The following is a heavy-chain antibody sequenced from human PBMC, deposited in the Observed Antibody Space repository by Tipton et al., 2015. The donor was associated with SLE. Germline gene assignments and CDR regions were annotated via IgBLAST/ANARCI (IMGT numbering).Heavy chain of an antibody. J-gene: IGHJ5*01. V-gene: IGHV1-18*01. CDR3: AGEAVRGVVDWFDP. Sequence: QVQLVQSGPEVKKPGASVKVSCKASGYTFSSYYISWVRQAPGQGLEWMGWINSYNGDTRYAQKLQDRVTMTTDTSTTTAYMELRSLKSDDTAVYYCAGEAVRGVVDWFDPWGQGTLVTVSS. CDR2: INSYNGDT. CDR1: GYTFSSYY. D-gene: IGHD3-10*01.